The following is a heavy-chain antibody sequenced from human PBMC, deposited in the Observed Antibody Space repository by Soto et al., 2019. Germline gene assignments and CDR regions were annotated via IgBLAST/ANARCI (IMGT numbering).Heavy chain of an antibody. D-gene: IGHD3-10*01. Sequence: GGSLRLSCAASGFTFSSYAMHWVRQAPGKGLEWVAVISCDGSNKYYADSVKGRFTISRDNSKNTLYLQMNSLRAEDTAVYYCARDPRYMVRGVIMGAFDIWGQGTMVTVSS. J-gene: IGHJ3*02. CDR1: GFTFSSYA. CDR3: ARDPRYMVRGVIMGAFDI. CDR2: ISCDGSNK. V-gene: IGHV3-30-3*01.